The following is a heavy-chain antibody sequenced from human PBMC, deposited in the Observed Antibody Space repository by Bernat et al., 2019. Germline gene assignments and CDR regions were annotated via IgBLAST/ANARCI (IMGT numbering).Heavy chain of an antibody. D-gene: IGHD4-17*01. CDR3: GRGPQVYGDYVAPWALDY. CDR2: IRYDGSDK. CDR1: GFTFSSFD. Sequence: QVQLVESGGGVVQPGRSLRLSCAASGFTFSSFDMHWVRQAPGKGLEWVAGIRYDGSDKNLADSVEGRFTIARDNYKNTLYLQMNSLGAGETAMYYCGRGPQVYGDYVAPWALDYWGQGTFVSVSS. V-gene: IGHV3-33*01. J-gene: IGHJ4*02.